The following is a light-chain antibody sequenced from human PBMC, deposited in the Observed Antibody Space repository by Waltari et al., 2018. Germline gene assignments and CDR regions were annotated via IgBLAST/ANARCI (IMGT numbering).Light chain of an antibody. CDR2: SAS. CDR1: QGIRVD. CDR3: LQHNSYPFT. J-gene: IGKJ3*01. V-gene: IGKV1-17*01. Sequence: DIQMTQSPSSLSASVGDRVTITCRAIQGIRVDLGWYQQKQGRAPKRLIYSASRLQSGVPSRFSGSGSGTEFTLTISSLEPEDFGTYYCLQHNSYPFTFGPGTKVDIK.